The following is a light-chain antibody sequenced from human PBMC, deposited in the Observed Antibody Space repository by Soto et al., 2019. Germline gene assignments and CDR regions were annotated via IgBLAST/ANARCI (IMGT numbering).Light chain of an antibody. J-gene: IGKJ4*01. CDR2: DAS. CDR1: QTVRNNY. CDR3: QQFSSYPLT. V-gene: IGKV3-20*01. Sequence: EGVLEKSPGTLSLSPGERATLSCRASQTVRNNYLAWYQQKPGQAPRLLIYDASSRATGIPDRFSGGGSGTDFTLTISRLEPEDFAVYYCQQFSSYPLTFGGGTKVDI.